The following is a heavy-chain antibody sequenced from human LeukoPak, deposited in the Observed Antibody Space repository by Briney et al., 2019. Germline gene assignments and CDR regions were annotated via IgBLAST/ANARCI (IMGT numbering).Heavy chain of an antibody. V-gene: IGHV3-13*04. CDR1: GFTFSSYD. J-gene: IGHJ4*02. Sequence: GGSLILSCAASGFTFSSYDMHWVRQATGKGLEWVSTIGAAGEMFYPDSVKGRFTISRDDAKNSMYLQMNSLRAGDTAVYYCVRRLRGWSSGFDYWGQGILVTVSS. CDR2: IGAAGEM. D-gene: IGHD6-19*01. CDR3: VRRLRGWSSGFDY.